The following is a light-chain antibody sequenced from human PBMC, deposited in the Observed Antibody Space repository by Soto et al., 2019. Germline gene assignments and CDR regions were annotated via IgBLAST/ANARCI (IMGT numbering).Light chain of an antibody. CDR1: SNDIGGYNY. CDR2: DVS. J-gene: IGLJ2*01. V-gene: IGLV2-14*01. CDR3: SSYTSSSTLL. Sequence: QSALTQPASVSGSPGQSITFSCTGTSNDIGGYNYVSWYQQHPGKAPKLMSFDVSNRPSGVSYRFSGSKSGNTASLTISGLQAEDEADYYCSSYTSSSTLLFGGGTKLTVL.